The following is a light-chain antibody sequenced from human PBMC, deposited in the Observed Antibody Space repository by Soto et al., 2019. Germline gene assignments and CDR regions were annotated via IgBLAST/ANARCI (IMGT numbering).Light chain of an antibody. CDR1: QIVVSSY. V-gene: IGKV3-20*01. CDR2: GAS. CDR3: QQYVSSQIT. J-gene: IGKJ5*01. Sequence: EIVLTQSPGTLSLSPGERAALSCGASQIVVSSYLAWYQQKPVQAPRLLIYGASSRSTGIPDRFSGSGSGTDFTLTISRLEPEDFAVYYCQQYVSSQITFGQGTRLEIK.